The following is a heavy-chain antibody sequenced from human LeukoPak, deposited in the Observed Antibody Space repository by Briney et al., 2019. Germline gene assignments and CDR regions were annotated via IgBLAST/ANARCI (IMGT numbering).Heavy chain of an antibody. CDR3: ARGRLGSSSWRYFQH. Sequence: TPSETLSLTCTVSGGSISSGNYYWSWIRQHPGKGLEWIGYIHHSGSTYYNPSLKSRVIISVDTSKNQFSLKLSSVTAADTAVYYCARGRLGSSSWRYFQHWGQGTLVTVSS. CDR1: GGSISSGNYY. V-gene: IGHV4-31*03. D-gene: IGHD6-13*01. J-gene: IGHJ1*01. CDR2: IHHSGST.